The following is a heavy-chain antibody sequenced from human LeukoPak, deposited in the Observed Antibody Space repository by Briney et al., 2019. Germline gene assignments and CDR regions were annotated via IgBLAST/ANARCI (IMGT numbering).Heavy chain of an antibody. Sequence: SETLSLTCTVSSGSISSYYCSWIRQPAGKGLEWIGRIYTSGSTNYNPSLKSRVTMSVDTSKNQFSLKLSSVTAADTAVYYCARSYDFWRGPRGPTNWFDPWGQGTLVTVSS. CDR3: ARSYDFWRGPRGPTNWFDP. D-gene: IGHD3-3*01. J-gene: IGHJ5*02. CDR2: IYTSGST. CDR1: SGSISSYY. V-gene: IGHV4-4*07.